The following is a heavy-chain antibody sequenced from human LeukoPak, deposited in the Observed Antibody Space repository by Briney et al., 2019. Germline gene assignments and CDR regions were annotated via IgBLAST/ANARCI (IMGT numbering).Heavy chain of an antibody. CDR1: GGSISSGDYY. V-gene: IGHV4-30-4*01. CDR2: IYYSGST. CDR3: ARDYTFLAAAEPIDAFDI. D-gene: IGHD6-13*01. Sequence: PSETLSLTCTVSGGSISSGDYYWSWIRQPPGKGLEWIGYIYYSGSTYYNPSLKSRVTISVDTSKNQFSLKLSSVTAADTAVYYCARDYTFLAAAEPIDAFDIWGQGTMVTVSS. J-gene: IGHJ3*02.